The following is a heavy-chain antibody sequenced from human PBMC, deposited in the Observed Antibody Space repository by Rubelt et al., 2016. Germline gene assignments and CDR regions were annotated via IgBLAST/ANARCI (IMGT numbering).Heavy chain of an antibody. V-gene: IGHV4-34*01. D-gene: IGHD6-13*01. J-gene: IGHJ4*02. CDR3: ARRVRAAAVGKEHRFDY. Sequence: QVQLQQWGAGLLKPSETLSLTCAVYGGSFSGYYWRWIRQPPGKGLEWIGEINHSGSTNYNPSLKSRVTKSVDTSKNQFSLKLSSVTAADTAVYYCARRVRAAAVGKEHRFDYWGQGTLVTVSS. CDR1: GGSFSGYY. CDR2: INHSGST.